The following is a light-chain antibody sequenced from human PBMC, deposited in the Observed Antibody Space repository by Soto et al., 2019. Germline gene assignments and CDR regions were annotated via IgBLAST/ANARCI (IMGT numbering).Light chain of an antibody. J-gene: IGKJ4*01. Sequence: EIVLTQSPGNLSLSPGEGDTLSCRASQSVSSNSLAWYQQKPGQAHRLLIYGASTRATGIPDRFSGSGSGTDFTLTINRLEPEDFAVYYCQQYGSSPLTFGGGTKVEIK. CDR2: GAS. CDR3: QQYGSSPLT. V-gene: IGKV3-20*01. CDR1: QSVSSNS.